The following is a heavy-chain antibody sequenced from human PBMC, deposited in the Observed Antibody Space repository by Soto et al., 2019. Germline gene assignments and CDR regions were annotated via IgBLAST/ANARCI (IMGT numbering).Heavy chain of an antibody. CDR1: GFTFSSYA. V-gene: IGHV3-23*01. CDR3: AIKTMVRGVIPLDY. D-gene: IGHD3-10*01. Sequence: LRLSCAASGFTFSSYAMSWVRQAPGKGLEWVSAISGSGGSTYYADSVKGRFTISRDNSKNTLYLQMNSLRAEDTAVYYCAIKTMVRGVIPLDYWGQGTLVTVSS. J-gene: IGHJ4*02. CDR2: ISGSGGST.